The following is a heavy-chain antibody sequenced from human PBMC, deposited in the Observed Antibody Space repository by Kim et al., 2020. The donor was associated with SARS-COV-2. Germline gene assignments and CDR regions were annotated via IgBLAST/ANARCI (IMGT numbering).Heavy chain of an antibody. J-gene: IGHJ6*03. CDR2: IYYSGST. CDR1: GGSISSSSYY. V-gene: IGHV4-39*01. D-gene: IGHD1-26*01. Sequence: SETLSLTCTVSGGSISSSSYYWGWIRQPPGKGLEWIGSIYYSGSTYYNPSLKSRVTISVDTSKNQFSLKLSSVTAADTAVYYCASLPWELPYYYYYMDVWGKGTTVTVSS. CDR3: ASLPWELPYYYYYMDV.